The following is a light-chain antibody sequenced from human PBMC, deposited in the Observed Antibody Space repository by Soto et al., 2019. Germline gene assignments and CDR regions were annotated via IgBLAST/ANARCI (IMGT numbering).Light chain of an antibody. CDR3: FSHRGGDSHV. J-gene: IGLJ1*01. CDR1: SSYVGAYNY. V-gene: IGLV2-14*01. Sequence: TPPASASGSPEQSITISCTGTSSYVGAYNYVSWYQQYPGKAPKLMIYGVTNRPSGVSNRFSSSKTGNTASLTISGLQAQDEADYYCFSHRGGDSHVFGPGTKVTVL. CDR2: GVT.